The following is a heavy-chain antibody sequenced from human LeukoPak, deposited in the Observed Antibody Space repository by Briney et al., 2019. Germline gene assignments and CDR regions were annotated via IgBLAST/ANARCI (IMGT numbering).Heavy chain of an antibody. CDR3: ARGGADFWSGYHDY. Sequence: SETLSLTCAVSGGSISSSSYYWGWIRQPPGKGLEWIGSIYHSGSTYYNPSLKSRVTISVDTSKNQFSLKLSSVTAADTAVYYCARGGADFWSGYHDYWGQGTLVTVSS. D-gene: IGHD3-3*01. J-gene: IGHJ4*02. V-gene: IGHV4-39*07. CDR1: GGSISSSSYY. CDR2: IYHSGST.